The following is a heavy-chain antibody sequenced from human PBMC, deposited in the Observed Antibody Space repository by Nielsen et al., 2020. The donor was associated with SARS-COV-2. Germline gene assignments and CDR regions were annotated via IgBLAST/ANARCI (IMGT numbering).Heavy chain of an antibody. CDR1: GGSITSGNYY. Sequence: LSLTCTVSGGSITSGNYYWSWIRQHPGKGLEWIGNIYYRGSTYYNPSLESRVTISIDTSKNQFSLKLSSVTAADTAVYYCATDLAGGRILDAWGQGTTVTVSS. J-gene: IGHJ6*02. CDR3: ATDLAGGRILDA. D-gene: IGHD3-10*01. CDR2: IYYRGST. V-gene: IGHV4-31*03.